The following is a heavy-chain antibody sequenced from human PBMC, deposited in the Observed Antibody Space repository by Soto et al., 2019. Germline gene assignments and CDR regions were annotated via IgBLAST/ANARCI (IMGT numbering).Heavy chain of an antibody. D-gene: IGHD6-13*01. CDR3: ARGSGSSSHFDP. V-gene: IGHV1-18*04. CDR1: GYTFSSYG. J-gene: IGHJ5*02. Sequence: ASVKVSCKASGYTFSSYGISWVRQAPGQGLEWMGWISTYNGNTNYAQKLQGRVTMTTDTSTSTAYMELSSLRSEDTAVYYCARGSGSSSHFDPWGQGTLVTVSS. CDR2: ISTYNGNT.